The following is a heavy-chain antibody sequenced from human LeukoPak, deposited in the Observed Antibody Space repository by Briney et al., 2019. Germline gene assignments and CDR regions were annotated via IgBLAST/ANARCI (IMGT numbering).Heavy chain of an antibody. J-gene: IGHJ1*01. Sequence: ASVKVSCKASGYTFTSYYMHWVRQAPGQGLEWMGIINPSGGSTSYAQKLQGRVTMTTDTSTSTAYMELRSLRSDDTAVYYCATTTTRLLWFGERRVRNREYFQHWGQGTLVTVSS. V-gene: IGHV1-46*01. CDR1: GYTFTSYY. CDR2: INPSGGST. D-gene: IGHD3-10*01. CDR3: ATTTTRLLWFGERRVRNREYFQH.